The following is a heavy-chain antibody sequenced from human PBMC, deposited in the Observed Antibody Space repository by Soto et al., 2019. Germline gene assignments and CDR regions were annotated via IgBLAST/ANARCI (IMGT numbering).Heavy chain of an antibody. CDR2: IKQDGSEK. Sequence: GGSLRLSCAASGFTFSSYWMSWVRQAPGKGLEWVANIKQDGSEKYYVDSVKGRFTISRDNAKNSLYLQMNSLRAEDTAVYYCARGRVYSGYVLDYWGQGTLVTVSS. CDR3: ARGRVYSGYVLDY. CDR1: GFTFSSYW. V-gene: IGHV3-7*01. J-gene: IGHJ4*02. D-gene: IGHD5-12*01.